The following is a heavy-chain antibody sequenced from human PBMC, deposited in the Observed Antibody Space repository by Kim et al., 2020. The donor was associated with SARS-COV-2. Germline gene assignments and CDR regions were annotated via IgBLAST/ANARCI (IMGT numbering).Heavy chain of an antibody. CDR1: GDSIRSSSYY. Sequence: SETLSLTCSVSGDSIRSSSYYWDWIRQPPGKGLEWIGSIYYSGITYYSPSLKSRLTISVDTSKKQFSLRLNSVTAADTAVYYCARRAGGYNYFYGMDVWGQGTTVTVSS. V-gene: IGHV4-39*01. J-gene: IGHJ6*02. CDR3: ARRAGGYNYFYGMDV. D-gene: IGHD2-8*02. CDR2: IYYSGIT.